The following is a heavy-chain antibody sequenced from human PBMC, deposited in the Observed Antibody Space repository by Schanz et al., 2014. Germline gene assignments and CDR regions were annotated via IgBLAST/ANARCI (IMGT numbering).Heavy chain of an antibody. CDR1: GFMFSSYG. J-gene: IGHJ3*02. CDR3: ARKMKLGVYGGKGHDSLDI. Sequence: VQLVESGGGVVQPGRSLRLSCAASGFMFSSYGMHWVRQAPGKGLVWVARINSVGSNTDYADSVTGRFTISRDNAKNTLYLQMNTLRAEDTAVYYCARKMKLGVYGGKGHDSLDIWGQGTMVTVSS. V-gene: IGHV3-74*02. CDR2: INSVGSNT. D-gene: IGHD4-17*01.